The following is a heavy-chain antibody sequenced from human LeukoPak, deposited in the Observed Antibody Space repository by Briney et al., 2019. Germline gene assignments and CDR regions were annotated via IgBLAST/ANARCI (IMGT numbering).Heavy chain of an antibody. V-gene: IGHV3-48*01. CDR1: GFTFSRFS. Sequence: GGSLRLSCEASGFTFSRFSMIWVRQAPGKGLEWVSYISSISSRSTIIHYADSVKGRFTISRDNAKNSLYLQMNNLRAEDTAVYYCARDKLDYYNYGMDVWGQGTTVTVSS. CDR2: ISSISSRSTII. D-gene: IGHD3-10*01. J-gene: IGHJ6*02. CDR3: ARDKLDYYNYGMDV.